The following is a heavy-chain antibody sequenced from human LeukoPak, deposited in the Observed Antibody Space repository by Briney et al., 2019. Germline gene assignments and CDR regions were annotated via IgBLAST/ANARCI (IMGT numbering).Heavy chain of an antibody. CDR2: IIPILGIA. V-gene: IGHV1-69*04. CDR3: ARDPLTAMVTGWYYFDH. D-gene: IGHD5-18*01. Sequence: SVCVSCKASGGTFSSYAISWVRQAPGQGLEWMGRIIPILGIANYAQKFQGRVTITADKSTSTAYMELSSLRSEDTAVYYCARDPLTAMVTGWYYFDHRGPGNPGTVSS. J-gene: IGHJ4*02. CDR1: GGTFSSYA.